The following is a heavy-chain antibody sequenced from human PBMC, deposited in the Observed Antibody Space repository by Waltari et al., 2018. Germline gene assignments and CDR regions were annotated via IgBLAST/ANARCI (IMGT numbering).Heavy chain of an antibody. CDR3: ARQRGGFDI. D-gene: IGHD3-16*01. Sequence: WYWIRQSPSRGLEYRGRTNYRSKWNTDYATSVKSRITINPDTSKNQFSLHLNSVTPEDTAVYYCARQRGGFDIWGQGTLVTVSS. V-gene: IGHV6-1*01. CDR2: TNYRSKWNT. J-gene: IGHJ4*02.